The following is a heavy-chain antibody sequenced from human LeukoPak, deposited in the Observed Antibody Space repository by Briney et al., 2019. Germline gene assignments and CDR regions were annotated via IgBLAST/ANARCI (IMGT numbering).Heavy chain of an antibody. CDR1: GFTFSIYY. CDR2: ISYDGSNK. D-gene: IGHD3-16*01. Sequence: GGSLRLSCAASGFTFSIYYMHWVRQAPGKGLEWVADISYDGSNKYYADSVKGRFTISRDNSKNTLYLQMNSQRAEDTAVYYCARDFRAVGAWGEPFDYWGQGTLVTVSS. V-gene: IGHV3-30*04. J-gene: IGHJ4*02. CDR3: ARDFRAVGAWGEPFDY.